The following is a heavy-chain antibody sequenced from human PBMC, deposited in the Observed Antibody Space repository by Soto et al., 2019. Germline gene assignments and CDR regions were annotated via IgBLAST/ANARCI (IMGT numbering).Heavy chain of an antibody. CDR1: GFTFSSYG. CDR3: AKGLYSSGYYFDY. Sequence: GGPLRLSCAASGFTFSSYGMHWVRQAPGKGLEWVAVISYDGSNKYYADSVKGRFTISRDNSKNTLYLQMNSLRAEDTAVYYCAKGLYSSGYYFDYWGQGTLVTVSS. J-gene: IGHJ4*02. CDR2: ISYDGSNK. V-gene: IGHV3-30*18. D-gene: IGHD6-19*01.